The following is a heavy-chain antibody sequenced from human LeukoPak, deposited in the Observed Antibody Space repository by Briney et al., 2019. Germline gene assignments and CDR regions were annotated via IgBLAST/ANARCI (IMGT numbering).Heavy chain of an antibody. CDR3: ARDAPQQLAPSGDYYYYMDV. D-gene: IGHD6-6*01. Sequence: GGSLRLSCAASGFTVSSNYMSWVRQAPGKGLGWVSVVYSGGSTYYADSVKGRFTISRDNSKNTLYLQMNSLRAEDTAVYYCARDAPQQLAPSGDYYYYMDVWGKGTTVTVSS. V-gene: IGHV3-53*01. CDR2: VYSGGST. J-gene: IGHJ6*03. CDR1: GFTVSSNY.